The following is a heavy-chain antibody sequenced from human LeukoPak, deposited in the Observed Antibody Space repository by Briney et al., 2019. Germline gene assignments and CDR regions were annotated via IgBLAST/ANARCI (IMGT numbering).Heavy chain of an antibody. J-gene: IGHJ4*02. Sequence: SETLSLTCTVSGGSISSYYWSWIRQPPGKGLEWIGYIYYSGSTNYNPSLKSRVTISVDTSKNQFSLKLNSVTAADTAVYYCARHVRGQSVAVAGTFDYWGQGTLVTVSS. D-gene: IGHD6-19*01. CDR3: ARHVRGQSVAVAGTFDY. V-gene: IGHV4-59*08. CDR2: IYYSGST. CDR1: GGSISSYY.